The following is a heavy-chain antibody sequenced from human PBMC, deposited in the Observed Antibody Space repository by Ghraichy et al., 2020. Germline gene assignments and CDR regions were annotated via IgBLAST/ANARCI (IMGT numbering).Heavy chain of an antibody. CDR2: ISSKSVGT. CDR3: AKAAPVDIVATIGSDYTDV. D-gene: IGHD5-12*01. J-gene: IGHJ6*03. CDR1: GFTFDLYA. Sequence: GGSLRLSCAASGFTFDLYAMHWVRQAPGKGLEWVSGISSKSVGTDYADSVKGRFTISRDNAKNSLYLQMNSLRAEDMALYYCAKAAPVDIVATIGSDYTDVWGKGTTVTVSS. V-gene: IGHV3-9*03.